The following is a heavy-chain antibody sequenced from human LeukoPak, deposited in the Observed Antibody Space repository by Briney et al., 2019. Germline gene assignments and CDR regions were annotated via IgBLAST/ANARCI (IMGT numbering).Heavy chain of an antibody. Sequence: ASVKVSCKASGCTFTGYYMHWVRQAPGQGLEWMGWINPNSGGTNYAQKFQGRVTMTRDTSISTAYMELSRLRSDDTAVYYCARLFRDSGSYRPFDYWGQGTLVTVSS. J-gene: IGHJ4*02. CDR3: ARLFRDSGSYRPFDY. CDR2: INPNSGGT. D-gene: IGHD1-26*01. CDR1: GCTFTGYY. V-gene: IGHV1-2*02.